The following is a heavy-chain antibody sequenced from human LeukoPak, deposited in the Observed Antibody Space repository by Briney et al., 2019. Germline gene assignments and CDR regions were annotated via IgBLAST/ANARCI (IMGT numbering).Heavy chain of an antibody. Sequence: GGSLRLSCAASGFTFTSYAVSWVRQAPGKGLEWVSCITDSGVSTYYADSVKGRFTISRDNSKNTLYLQMNSLRDDDTAVYYCAGWDIVVVPGEVPVFGYWGRGTLVTVSS. J-gene: IGHJ4*02. CDR1: GFTFTSYA. CDR2: ITDSGVST. CDR3: AGWDIVVVPGEVPVFGY. D-gene: IGHD2-21*01. V-gene: IGHV3-23*01.